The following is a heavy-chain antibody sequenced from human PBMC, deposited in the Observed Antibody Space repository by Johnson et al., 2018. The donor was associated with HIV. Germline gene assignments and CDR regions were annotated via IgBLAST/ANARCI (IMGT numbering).Heavy chain of an antibody. D-gene: IGHD6-13*01. J-gene: IGHJ3*02. Sequence: QVQLVESGGGVVQPGRSLRLSCAASGFIFSSYAFHWVRQAPAKGLEWVAAISYDGSDKYPADSVKGRFTISRDSSKNTLYLEMNTLRPEDTAMYYCAKDPRSSSWYWDAFDIWGQGTMVTVSS. V-gene: IGHV3-30*04. CDR3: AKDPRSSSWYWDAFDI. CDR1: GFIFSSYA. CDR2: ISYDGSDK.